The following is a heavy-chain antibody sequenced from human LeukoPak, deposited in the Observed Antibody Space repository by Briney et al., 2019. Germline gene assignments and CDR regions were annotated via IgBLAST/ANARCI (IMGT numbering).Heavy chain of an antibody. CDR3: AKDRAEWELLPYYFDY. J-gene: IGHJ4*02. CDR2: ISGSGGST. V-gene: IGHV3-23*01. Sequence: PGGSLRLSCAASGFTFSSYAMSWVRQAPGKGLEWVSAISGSGGSTYYADSVKGRFTISRDNSKNTLYLQMNGLRAEDTAVYYCAKDRAEWELLPYYFDYWGQGTLVTVSS. D-gene: IGHD1-26*01. CDR1: GFTFSSYA.